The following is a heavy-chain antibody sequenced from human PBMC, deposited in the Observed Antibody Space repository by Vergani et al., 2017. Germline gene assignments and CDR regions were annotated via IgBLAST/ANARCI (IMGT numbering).Heavy chain of an antibody. D-gene: IGHD2-15*01. V-gene: IGHV3-30*02. J-gene: IGHJ4*02. CDR3: AKEGGGYCSGGTCYPEY. Sequence: QEQLVESGGGVVQPGGSLRLSCAASGFTLRSYGMTWVRQTPGKGLEWVASIRSDESRRYYGDSMEGPFTISRDNSKNTLYLQMKSLRPEDTAVYYCAKEGGGYCSGGTCYPEYWGQGTLVIVSS. CDR2: IRSDESRR. CDR1: GFTLRSYG.